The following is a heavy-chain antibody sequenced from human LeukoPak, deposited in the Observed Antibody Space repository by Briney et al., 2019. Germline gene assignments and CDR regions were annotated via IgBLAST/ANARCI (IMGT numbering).Heavy chain of an antibody. Sequence: RGSLRLSCAASGFTVSSNYMSWVRQAPGKGLEWVSVIYSGGSTYYADSVKGRFTISRDNSKNTLYLQMNSLRAEDTAVYYCARDHGGDGYSPFDYWGQGTQVTVSS. CDR1: GFTVSSNY. CDR2: IYSGGST. CDR3: ARDHGGDGYSPFDY. J-gene: IGHJ4*02. D-gene: IGHD5-24*01. V-gene: IGHV3-53*01.